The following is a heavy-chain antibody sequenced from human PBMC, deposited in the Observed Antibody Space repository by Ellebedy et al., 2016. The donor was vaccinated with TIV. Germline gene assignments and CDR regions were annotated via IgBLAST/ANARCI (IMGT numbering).Heavy chain of an antibody. Sequence: GESLTISCAASGFTFSSHWMHWVRQVPGKGLECVARVVYDGSRTSYADPVRGRFTISRDNAKNSLHLQMNGLRAEDTAVYYCARDSGSGAFDIWGQGTLVTVSS. CDR1: GFTFSSHW. CDR2: VVYDGSRT. CDR3: ARDSGSGAFDI. V-gene: IGHV3-74*01. J-gene: IGHJ3*02. D-gene: IGHD3-10*01.